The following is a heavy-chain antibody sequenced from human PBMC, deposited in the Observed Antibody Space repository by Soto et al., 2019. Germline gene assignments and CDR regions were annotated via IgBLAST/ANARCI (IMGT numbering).Heavy chain of an antibody. CDR3: ARGRDGMDV. Sequence: QVQLVESVGGVVQPGRSLRLSCAASGFTFSSYAMHWVRQAPGKGLEWVAVISYDGSNKYYADSVKGRFTISRDNSKNTLYLQMNSLRAEDTAVYYCARGRDGMDVWGQGTTVTVSS. CDR2: ISYDGSNK. J-gene: IGHJ6*02. CDR1: GFTFSSYA. V-gene: IGHV3-30-3*01.